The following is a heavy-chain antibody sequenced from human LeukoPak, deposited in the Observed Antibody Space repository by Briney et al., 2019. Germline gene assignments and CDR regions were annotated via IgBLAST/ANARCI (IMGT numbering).Heavy chain of an antibody. Sequence: SQTLSLTCTVSGGSISSGSHYWSWIRQPAGKGLEWIGRIYTSGSTNYNPSLKSRVTISVDRSKNQFSLKLSSMTAADTAVYYCARGVATINFDYWGQGTLVTVSS. J-gene: IGHJ4*02. CDR2: IYTSGST. CDR1: GGSISSGSHY. CDR3: ARGVATINFDY. V-gene: IGHV4-61*02. D-gene: IGHD5-24*01.